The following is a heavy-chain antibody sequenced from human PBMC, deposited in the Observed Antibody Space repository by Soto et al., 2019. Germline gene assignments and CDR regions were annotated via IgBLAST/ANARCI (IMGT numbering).Heavy chain of an antibody. CDR3: ARGVGSSWFDP. J-gene: IGHJ5*02. Sequence: ASVKVSCKASGYTFSDRNMHWVRQAPGQGLEWMAWINPGSGGTDYAQKFQGRVTMTRDTSISTAYMELSSLTSDDTAVYYCARGVGSSWFDPWGQGXLVTVYS. CDR2: INPGSGGT. V-gene: IGHV1-2*02. CDR1: GYTFSDRN. D-gene: IGHD6-25*01.